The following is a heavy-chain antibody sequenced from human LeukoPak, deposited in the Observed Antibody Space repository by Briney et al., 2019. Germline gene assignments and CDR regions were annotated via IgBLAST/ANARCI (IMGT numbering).Heavy chain of an antibody. D-gene: IGHD6-13*01. V-gene: IGHV5-51*01. CDR3: ARRAPGIEAAAIDY. CDR1: GHSFSSYW. Sequence: LGESLKISCKASGHSFSSYWIGWVRQMPGKGLQWMGIIYPGDSDTRYSPSFQGQVTISADKPISTAYLQWSNLQASDTAMYYCARRAPGIEAAAIDYWGQGTLVTVSS. CDR2: IYPGDSDT. J-gene: IGHJ4*02.